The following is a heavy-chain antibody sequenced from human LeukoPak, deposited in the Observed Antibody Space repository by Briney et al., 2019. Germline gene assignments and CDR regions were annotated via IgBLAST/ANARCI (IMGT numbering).Heavy chain of an antibody. CDR2: IFYSGNT. V-gene: IGHV4-31*03. D-gene: IGHD2-15*01. CDR3: ARDPAGGGPTRFDY. CDR1: GGSISSDAYY. Sequence: SQTLSLTCTVSGGSISSDAYYYCWIRQHPGGGLEWIGYIFYSGNTYYNPSLKSRVSISVDTSKNQFSLKLSSVTAADTAVYYCARDPAGGGPTRFDYWGQGTLVTVSS. J-gene: IGHJ4*02.